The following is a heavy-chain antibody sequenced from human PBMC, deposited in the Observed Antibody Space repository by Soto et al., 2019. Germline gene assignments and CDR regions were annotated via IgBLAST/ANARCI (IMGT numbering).Heavy chain of an antibody. V-gene: IGHV3-48*02. Sequence: EVQLVESGGGLVQPGGSLRLSCAASGFTFSSYSMNWVRQAPGKGLEWVSYIRSSSSTIYYADSVKGRFTISRDNAKNSLYLQMNSLRDEDTAVYYCARGLVYVYGMDVWGQGTTVTVSS. CDR2: IRSSSSTI. D-gene: IGHD3-10*02. J-gene: IGHJ6*02. CDR1: GFTFSSYS. CDR3: ARGLVYVYGMDV.